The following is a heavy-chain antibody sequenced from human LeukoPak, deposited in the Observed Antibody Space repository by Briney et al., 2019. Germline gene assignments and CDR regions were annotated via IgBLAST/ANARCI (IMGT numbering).Heavy chain of an antibody. CDR1: VGTFSSYA. D-gene: IGHD2-2*02. CDR3: EGYCSSTSCYTDYYYGMDV. J-gene: IGHJ6*02. CDR2: IIPILGIA. Sequence: SVTVSCKASVGTFSSYAISWVRQAPGQGLEWMGRIIPILGIANYEQKLQGRVTITADKSTSAAYMEVSSLRSEDPAVYYCEGYCSSTSCYTDYYYGMDVWGQGTTVTVSS. V-gene: IGHV1-69*04.